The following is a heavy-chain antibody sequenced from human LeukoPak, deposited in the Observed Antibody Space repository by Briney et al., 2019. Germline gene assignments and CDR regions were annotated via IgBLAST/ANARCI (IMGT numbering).Heavy chain of an antibody. CDR3: AKAHSTTWYVGHGIFDS. Sequence: QAGGSLRLSCAASGFNFSTYAMSWVRQAPGKGLEWVSTFSGSSDKTYYADSVKGRFSISRDNSKNTLYLQMSNLRAEDTALYYCAKAHSTTWYVGHGIFDSWGQGTLVTVSS. V-gene: IGHV3-23*01. J-gene: IGHJ4*02. CDR2: FSGSSDKT. CDR1: GFNFSTYA. D-gene: IGHD6-13*01.